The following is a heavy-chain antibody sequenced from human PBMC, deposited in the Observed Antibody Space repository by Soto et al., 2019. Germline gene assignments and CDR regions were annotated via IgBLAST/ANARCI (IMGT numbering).Heavy chain of an antibody. CDR3: VQGASTAHQPLDS. D-gene: IGHD1-26*01. CDR2: ISGDGNDK. J-gene: IGHJ4*02. V-gene: IGHV3-30*03. Sequence: QVQLVESGGGVVQPGRSLRLSCAASGFIFRNFGMHWVRRAPGKGLEWVATISGDGNDKYYPDSMQGRFTISRDNFNNTLYLQLNSLRPEDTAVYHCVQGASTAHQPLDSWGQGVLVTVSS. CDR1: GFIFRNFG.